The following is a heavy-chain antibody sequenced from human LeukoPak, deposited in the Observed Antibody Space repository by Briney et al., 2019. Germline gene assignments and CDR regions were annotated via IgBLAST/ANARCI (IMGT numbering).Heavy chain of an antibody. CDR3: ARYYDGDFDY. CDR1: GFTFNTYG. V-gene: IGHV3-48*04. J-gene: IGHJ4*02. D-gene: IGHD3-22*01. Sequence: PGGSLRLSCAASGFTFNTYGMNWVRQAPGKGLEWLSSISSTSSAIYYTDSVKGRFTISRDYAKNSLYLQMNSLRAEDTAVYYCARYYDGDFDYWGQGTLVTVSS. CDR2: ISSTSSAI.